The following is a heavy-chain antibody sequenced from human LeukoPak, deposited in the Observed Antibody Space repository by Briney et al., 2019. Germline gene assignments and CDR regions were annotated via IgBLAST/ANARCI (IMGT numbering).Heavy chain of an antibody. CDR2: IKQDGGEK. CDR1: GFTFSTYS. Sequence: PGGSLRLSCAASGFTFSTYSMSWVRQAPGRGLEWVANIKQDGGEKYYGDSVKGRFTVSRDNARNSLYLQMNSLRAEETAVYYCARDLGGARSYYYYMDVWGRGTTVTVSS. J-gene: IGHJ6*03. CDR3: ARDLGGARSYYYYMDV. D-gene: IGHD2-21*01. V-gene: IGHV3-7*01.